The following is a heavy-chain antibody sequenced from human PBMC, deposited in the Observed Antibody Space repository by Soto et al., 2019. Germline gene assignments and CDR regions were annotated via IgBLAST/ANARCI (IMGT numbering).Heavy chain of an antibody. CDR3: ASSGGGEDY. Sequence: QVQLQESGPGLVKPSGTLSLSCAVSGGSIISSHWWTWVRQPPGKGLEWIGEIYHSGSTNYNPSLKGGATKPEAPSRNKFSLNPTSVTAADTAVYYCASSGGGEDYWGQGILVTVSS. J-gene: IGHJ4*02. CDR2: IYHSGST. V-gene: IGHV4-4*02. D-gene: IGHD3-16*01. CDR1: GGSIISSHW.